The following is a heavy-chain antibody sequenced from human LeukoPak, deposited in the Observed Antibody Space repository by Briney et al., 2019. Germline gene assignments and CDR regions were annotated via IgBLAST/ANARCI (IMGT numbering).Heavy chain of an antibody. V-gene: IGHV3-48*03. CDR2: ISSSGSII. Sequence: GGSLRLSCAASGFTFRSCELSWVRQAPAKGLEWVSYISSSGSIIYYADSVKGRFTISRDSAKNSLYLQMNSLRAEDTAVYYCARLYSSSSGKAFDIWGQGTMVTVSS. D-gene: IGHD6-6*01. CDR3: ARLYSSSSGKAFDI. CDR1: GFTFRSCE. J-gene: IGHJ3*02.